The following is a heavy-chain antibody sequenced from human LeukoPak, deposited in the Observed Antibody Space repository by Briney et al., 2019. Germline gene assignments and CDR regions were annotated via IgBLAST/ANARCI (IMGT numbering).Heavy chain of an antibody. J-gene: IGHJ4*02. CDR1: GITLSSYA. V-gene: IGHV3-30*01. CDR3: ARDSTYYYDSGSSGPHYFDN. Sequence: GGSLRLSCAASGITLSSYAMHWVRQAPGKGLEWVSLISSGGTDEYYADSVKGRLTISRDNSKNTLYPQLNSLRGEDTAVYYCARDSTYYYDSGSSGPHYFDNWGQGTLVTVSS. CDR2: ISSGGTDE. D-gene: IGHD3-10*01.